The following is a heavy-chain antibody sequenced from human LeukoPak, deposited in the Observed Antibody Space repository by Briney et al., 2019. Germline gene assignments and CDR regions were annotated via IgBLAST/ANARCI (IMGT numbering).Heavy chain of an antibody. D-gene: IGHD3-22*01. CDR3: ARGLKKIINYYDSRGHNWFDP. Sequence: SETLSLTCTVSGASISNDYWSWIRQPPGKRLEFIGYIHNSGTAKYNPSLESRVTISVDTSKNQFSLKLSSVTAADTAVYYCARGLKKIINYYDSRGHNWFDPWGQGTLVTVSS. V-gene: IGHV4-59*12. J-gene: IGHJ5*02. CDR1: GASISNDY. CDR2: IHNSGTA.